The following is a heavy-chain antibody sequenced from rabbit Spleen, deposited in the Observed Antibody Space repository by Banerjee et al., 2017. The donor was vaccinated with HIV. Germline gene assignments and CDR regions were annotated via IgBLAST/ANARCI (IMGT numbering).Heavy chain of an antibody. V-gene: IGHV1S45*01. CDR3: ARGSTTMTMVITGYYLNL. J-gene: IGHJ4*01. CDR1: GFSFSSSYW. CDR2: IYTGSGST. Sequence: QEQLEESGGDLVKPEGSLTLTCTASGFSFSSSYWICWVRQAPGKGLEWIGCIYTGSGSTYYASWVNGRFTITSNTNQNTVTLQMTSLTGADTATYFCARGSTTMTMVITGYYLNLWGPGTLVTVS. D-gene: IGHD2-1*01.